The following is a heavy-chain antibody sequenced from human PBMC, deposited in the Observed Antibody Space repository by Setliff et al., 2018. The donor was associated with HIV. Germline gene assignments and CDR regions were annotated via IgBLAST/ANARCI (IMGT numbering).Heavy chain of an antibody. V-gene: IGHV3-7*01. CDR3: AKIPHTGDSAFDV. CDR1: GFTFDRYW. CDR2: IKQDGSEK. J-gene: IGHJ3*01. D-gene: IGHD7-27*01. Sequence: PGGSLRLSCAASGFTFDRYWMSWLRQAPVKGLEWVANIKQDGSEKYYAGSVKGRFSISRDNPKNTVYLQMNSLRPEDTALYYCAKIPHTGDSAFDVWGQGTMVTVSS.